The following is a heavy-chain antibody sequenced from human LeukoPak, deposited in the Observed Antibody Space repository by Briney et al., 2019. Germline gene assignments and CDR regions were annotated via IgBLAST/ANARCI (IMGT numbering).Heavy chain of an antibody. V-gene: IGHV3-21*01. CDR3: ATDPRIPPED. CDR1: GFTFSSYS. D-gene: IGHD2-2*02. J-gene: IGHJ4*02. Sequence: GGSLRLSCAASGFTFSSYSMNWVRQAPGKGLEWVSSISSSSSYIYYADSVKGRFTISRDNVKNSLYLQMNSLRAEDTAVYYCATDPRIPPEDWGQGTLVTVSS. CDR2: ISSSSSYI.